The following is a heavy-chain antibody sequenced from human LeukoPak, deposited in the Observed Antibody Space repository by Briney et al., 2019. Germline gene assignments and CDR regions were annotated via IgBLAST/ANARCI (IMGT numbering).Heavy chain of an antibody. CDR2: INPSGGST. CDR1: GYTFTSYY. CDR3: ARDLACSGGSCYSGGDP. V-gene: IGHV1-46*01. Sequence: ASVTVSCTASGYTFTSYYMHWVRQAPGQGLEWMGIINPSGGSTSYAQKFQGRVTMTRDTSTSTVYMELSSLRSEDTAVYYCARDLACSGGSCYSGGDPWGQGTLVTVSS. J-gene: IGHJ5*02. D-gene: IGHD2-15*01.